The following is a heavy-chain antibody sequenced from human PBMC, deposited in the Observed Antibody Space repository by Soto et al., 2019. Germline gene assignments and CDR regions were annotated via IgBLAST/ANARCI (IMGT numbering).Heavy chain of an antibody. V-gene: IGHV1-3*01. Sequence: QVQLVQSGAEVKKPGASVKVSCKASGYTFTSYAMHWVRQAPGQRLEWVGWINAGNGNTKYSQKFQGRVTITRDTSASTAYMELSSLRSEDTAVYYCARDRGAARPGWYFDLWGRGTLVTVSS. CDR3: ARDRGAARPGWYFDL. J-gene: IGHJ2*01. CDR1: GYTFTSYA. D-gene: IGHD6-6*01. CDR2: INAGNGNT.